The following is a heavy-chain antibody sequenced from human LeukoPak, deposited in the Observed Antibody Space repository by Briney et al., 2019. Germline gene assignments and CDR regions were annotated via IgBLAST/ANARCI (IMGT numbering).Heavy chain of an antibody. CDR1: GGSINNYY. CDR2: IYSGGST. D-gene: IGHD6-19*01. CDR3: ARGRVAGGYYFDY. V-gene: IGHV4-4*07. Sequence: SETLSLTCTVSGGSINNYYWSWIRQPAGKGLEWIGRIYSGGSTNYNPYLKSRVTMSLDTSKNQFSLKMTSVTAADTAVYYCARGRVAGGYYFDYWGQGTLVTVSS. J-gene: IGHJ4*02.